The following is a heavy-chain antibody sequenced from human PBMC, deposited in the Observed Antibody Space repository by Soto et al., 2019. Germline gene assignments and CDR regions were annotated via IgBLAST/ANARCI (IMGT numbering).Heavy chain of an antibody. Sequence: QVQLVQSGGEVTKPGASVKVSCKSSGYTFTSYGVSWVRQAPGQGREWLGWISVYTGNTKQAQKFQDRVTLTTEASTSTAYLELRNLRSDDTAVYYCARDRCTTDKCYTHHFDVWGQGTTVTVSS. J-gene: IGHJ6*02. V-gene: IGHV1-18*04. CDR2: ISVYTGNT. CDR1: GYTFTSYG. CDR3: ARDRCTTDKCYTHHFDV. D-gene: IGHD2-8*01.